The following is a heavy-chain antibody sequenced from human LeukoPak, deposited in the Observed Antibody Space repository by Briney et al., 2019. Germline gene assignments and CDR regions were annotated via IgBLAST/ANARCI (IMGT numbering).Heavy chain of an antibody. CDR3: AKLVVGASTEGVDY. CDR1: GFTFSSYG. J-gene: IGHJ4*02. CDR2: IRYDGSNK. Sequence: GGSLRLSYAASGFTFSSYGMHWVRQAPGKGLEWAAFIRYDGSNKYYADSVKGRFTISRDNSKNTLYLQMNSLRAEDTAVYYCAKLVVGASTEGVDYWGQGTLVTVSA. D-gene: IGHD1-26*01. V-gene: IGHV3-30*02.